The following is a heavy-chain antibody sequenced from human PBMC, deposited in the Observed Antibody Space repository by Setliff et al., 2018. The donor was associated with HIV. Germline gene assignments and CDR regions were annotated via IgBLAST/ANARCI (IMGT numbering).Heavy chain of an antibody. V-gene: IGHV1-69*13. CDR3: ARPNYYDSSGSFDY. CDR2: IIPIFGTA. CDR1: GGTFSSYA. D-gene: IGHD3-22*01. J-gene: IGHJ4*02. Sequence: SVKVSCKASGGTFSSYAISWVRQAPGQGLEWMGGIIPIFGTANYAQKFQGRVTITADESTSTAYMELSSLRSEDTAVYYCARPNYYDSSGSFDYWGQGTLVTVSS.